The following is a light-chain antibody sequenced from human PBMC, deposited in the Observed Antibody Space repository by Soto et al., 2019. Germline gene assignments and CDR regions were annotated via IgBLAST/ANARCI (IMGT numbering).Light chain of an antibody. CDR3: SSYTSRNTLV. J-gene: IGLJ2*01. V-gene: IGLV2-14*03. CDR2: DVS. Sequence: QSALTQPASVSGSPGQSITISCTGTSSDVGGYNYVSWYQQHPGKAPKLMIYDVSNRPSGVPNRFSGSKSGNTASLTISGLQAEDEADYYCSSYTSRNTLVFGGGTKVTVL. CDR1: SSDVGGYNY.